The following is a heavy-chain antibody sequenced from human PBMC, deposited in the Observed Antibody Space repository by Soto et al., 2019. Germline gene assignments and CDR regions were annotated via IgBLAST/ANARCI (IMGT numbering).Heavy chain of an antibody. CDR3: ARAGSHDSSGYYFDY. J-gene: IGHJ4*02. V-gene: IGHV4-31*03. CDR2: IYYSGST. CDR1: GGSVSSGGYY. Sequence: PSETLSLTCTVSGGSVSSGGYYWNWIRHHPGKGLEWIGYIYYSGSTYYNPSLKNRLIVSVDTSKNQSSLKLRSVTAADTAVYYCARAGSHDSSGYYFDYWGQGTLVTVSS. D-gene: IGHD3-22*01.